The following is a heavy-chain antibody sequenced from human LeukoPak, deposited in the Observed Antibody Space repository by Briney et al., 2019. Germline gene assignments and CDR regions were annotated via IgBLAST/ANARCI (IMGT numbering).Heavy chain of an antibody. Sequence: PGGSLRLSCAASGFTFSSYEMNWVRQAPGKGLEWVSSISSSSSYIYYADSVKGRFTISRDNAKNSLYLQMNSLRAEDTAVYYCASEYYDSSGHYYYYYMDVWGKGTTVTVSS. V-gene: IGHV3-21*01. CDR1: GFTFSSYE. J-gene: IGHJ6*03. D-gene: IGHD3-22*01. CDR3: ASEYYDSSGHYYYYYMDV. CDR2: ISSSSSYI.